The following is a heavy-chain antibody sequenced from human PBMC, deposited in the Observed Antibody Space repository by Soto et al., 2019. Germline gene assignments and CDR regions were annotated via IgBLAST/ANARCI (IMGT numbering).Heavy chain of an antibody. CDR2: INAGNGNT. CDR1: GYTFTSYA. V-gene: IGHV1-3*01. J-gene: IGHJ5*02. Sequence: QVPLVQSGAEVKKPGASVKVSCKASGYTFTSYAMHWVRQAPGQRLEWMGWINAGNGNTKYSQKFQGRVTITRDTSASTAYMELSSLRSEDTAVYYCARDLMVRGAYNWFDPWGQGTLVTVSS. CDR3: ARDLMVRGAYNWFDP. D-gene: IGHD3-10*01.